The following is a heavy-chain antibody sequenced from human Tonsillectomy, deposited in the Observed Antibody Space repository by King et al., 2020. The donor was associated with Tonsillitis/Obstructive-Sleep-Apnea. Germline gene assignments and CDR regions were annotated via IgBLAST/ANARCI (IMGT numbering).Heavy chain of an antibody. CDR2: IDYSGST. Sequence: VQLQESGPGLVKPSETLSLTCTVSGGFISSYYWSWIRQPPGKGLEWIGYIDYSGSTNYNPSLKSRVTISVDTSKNQFSLNLSSVTAADSAVYYCAREAVDGFDIWGQGTMVTVSS. CDR3: AREAVDGFDI. J-gene: IGHJ3*02. D-gene: IGHD2-15*01. CDR1: GGFISSYY. V-gene: IGHV4-59*01.